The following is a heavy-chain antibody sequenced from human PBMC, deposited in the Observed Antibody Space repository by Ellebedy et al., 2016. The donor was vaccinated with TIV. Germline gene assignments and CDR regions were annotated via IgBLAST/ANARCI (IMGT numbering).Heavy chain of an antibody. D-gene: IGHD3-22*01. CDR1: GFTFSSYG. J-gene: IGHJ4*02. Sequence: GGSLRLXCAAPGFTFSSYGIHWVRQAPGKGLEWVANIKQDGSEKYYVDSVKGRFTISRDNAKNSLYLQMNSLRAEDTAVYYCAKSSGYYHGGGYWGQGTLVTVSS. V-gene: IGHV3-7*01. CDR2: IKQDGSEK. CDR3: AKSSGYYHGGGY.